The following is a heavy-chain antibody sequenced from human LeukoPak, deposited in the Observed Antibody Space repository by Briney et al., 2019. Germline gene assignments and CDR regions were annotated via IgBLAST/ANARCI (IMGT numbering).Heavy chain of an antibody. CDR3: AKDLYYDSVHYFDY. Sequence: GGSLRLSCAASGFTFYSYAMSWVRQAPGQGLEWVAAISGSGGSTYYADSVKGRFTISRDNSKNTLSLQMNSLRAEDTAVYYCAKDLYYDSVHYFDYWGQGTLVTVSS. CDR1: GFTFYSYA. CDR2: ISGSGGST. J-gene: IGHJ4*02. D-gene: IGHD3-22*01. V-gene: IGHV3-23*01.